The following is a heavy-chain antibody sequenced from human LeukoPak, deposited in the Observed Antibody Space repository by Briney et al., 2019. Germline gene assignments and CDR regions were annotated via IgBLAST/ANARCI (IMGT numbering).Heavy chain of an antibody. J-gene: IGHJ6*04. CDR2: IVVGSGNT. D-gene: IGHD3-10*01. CDR1: GFTFTSSA. CDR3: AATTMVRGVIIHYYGMDV. V-gene: IGHV1-58*01. Sequence: GTSVKVSCKASGFTFTSSAVQWVRQARGQRLEWIGWIVVGSGNTNYAQKFQERVTITRDMSTSTAYMELSSLRSEDTAMYYCAATTMVRGVIIHYYGMDVWGKGTTVTVSS.